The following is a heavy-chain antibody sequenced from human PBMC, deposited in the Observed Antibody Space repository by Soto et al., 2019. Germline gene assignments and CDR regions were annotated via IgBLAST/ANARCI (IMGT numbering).Heavy chain of an antibody. CDR3: ARHGHYDFWSGYPIPFAP. D-gene: IGHD3-3*01. J-gene: IGHJ5*02. Sequence: NPSETLSLTCTVSGGSISSSSYYWGWIRQPPGKGLEWIGSIYYSGSTYYNPSLKSRVTISVDTSKNQFSLKLSSVTAADTAVYYCARHGHYDFWSGYPIPFAPWGQGTLVTVSS. V-gene: IGHV4-39*01. CDR2: IYYSGST. CDR1: GGSISSSSYY.